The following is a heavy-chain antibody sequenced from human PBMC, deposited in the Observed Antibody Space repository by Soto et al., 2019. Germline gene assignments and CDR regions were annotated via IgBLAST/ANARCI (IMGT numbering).Heavy chain of an antibody. CDR3: AIRMITFVGIIVSGHYGMDV. J-gene: IGHJ6*02. CDR2: IHHSGNT. Sequence: SETLSLTCTVSGGSISSSTYYWGWIRQPPGKGLEWIGEIHHSGNTYHNPSLKSRVTISVDTSKNQFSLKLSSVTAADTAVYYCAIRMITFVGIIVSGHYGMDVWGQGTTVT. V-gene: IGHV4-39*01. D-gene: IGHD3-16*02. CDR1: GGSISSSTYY.